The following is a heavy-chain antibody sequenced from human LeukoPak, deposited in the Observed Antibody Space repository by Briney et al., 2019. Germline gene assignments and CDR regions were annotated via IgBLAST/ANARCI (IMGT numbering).Heavy chain of an antibody. D-gene: IGHD6-13*01. Sequence: GGSLRLSCAASGFTFSSYWMHWVRQAPGKGLVWVSRINTDGSSTSYADSVKGRFTISRDNAKNTLYLQMNSLRAEDTAVYYCARQAAAGHYYYYYMDVWGKGTTVTVSS. CDR1: GFTFSSYW. CDR2: INTDGSST. CDR3: ARQAAAGHYYYYYMDV. J-gene: IGHJ6*03. V-gene: IGHV3-74*01.